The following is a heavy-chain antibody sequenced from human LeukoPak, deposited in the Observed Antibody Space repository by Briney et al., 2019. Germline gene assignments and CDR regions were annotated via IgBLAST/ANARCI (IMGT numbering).Heavy chain of an antibody. CDR3: ARVMEYYYYYMDV. J-gene: IGHJ6*03. D-gene: IGHD3-10*01. CDR1: GFTFSSYW. CDR2: INSDGSST. V-gene: IGHV3-74*01. Sequence: GGSLRLSCAASGFTFSSYWMHWVRQAPGKGLVWVSRINSDGSSTSYADSVKGRFTISRDNSKNSLYLQMNSLRAEDTAVYYCARVMEYYYYYMDVWGKGTTVTISS.